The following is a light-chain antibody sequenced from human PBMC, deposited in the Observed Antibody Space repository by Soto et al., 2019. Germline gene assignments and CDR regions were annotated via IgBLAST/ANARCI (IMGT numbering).Light chain of an antibody. V-gene: IGKV3D-20*02. CDR3: QQRRHRPLT. CDR2: GAS. J-gene: IGKJ3*01. CDR1: QSGSCTY. Sequence: EIVLTQSPGTLSLSPGERATLSYRASQSGSCTYLAWYQQKPGQAPRLLIYGASSRATCIPDSFSGSGSGTDFTFKISRLEPEDFAVYYCQQRRHRPLTVGPGTKVDIK.